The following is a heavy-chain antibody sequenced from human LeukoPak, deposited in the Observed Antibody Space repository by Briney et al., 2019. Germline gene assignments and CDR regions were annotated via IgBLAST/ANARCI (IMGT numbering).Heavy chain of an antibody. J-gene: IGHJ6*03. D-gene: IGHD3-10*01. CDR2: MNPNSGNT. V-gene: IGHV1-8*01. CDR3: ARDLNGVSGFGELGYYYYMDV. CDR1: GYTFTSYD. Sequence: EASVKVSCKASGYTFTSYDINWVRQATGQGLEWMGWMNPNSGNTGYAQKFQGRVTITTDESTSTAYMELSSLRSEDTAVYYCARDLNGVSGFGELGYYYYMDVWGKGTTVTVSS.